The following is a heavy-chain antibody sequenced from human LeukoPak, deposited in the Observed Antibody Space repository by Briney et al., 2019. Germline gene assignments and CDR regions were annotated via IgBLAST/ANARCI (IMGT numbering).Heavy chain of an antibody. CDR2: INHSGST. V-gene: IGHV4-39*07. D-gene: IGHD3-22*01. CDR1: GGSISNRSYY. J-gene: IGHJ1*01. Sequence: SETLSLTCTVSGGSISNRSYYWSWIRQPPGKGLEWIGEINHSGSTNYNPSLKSRVTISVDTSKNQFSLKLSSVTAADTAVYYCARGGSAYYYDSSGYQRYFQHWGQGTLVTVSS. CDR3: ARGGSAYYYDSSGYQRYFQH.